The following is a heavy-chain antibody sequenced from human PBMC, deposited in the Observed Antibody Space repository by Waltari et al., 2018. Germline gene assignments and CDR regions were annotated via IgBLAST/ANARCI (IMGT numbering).Heavy chain of an antibody. D-gene: IGHD4-17*01. J-gene: IGHJ4*02. V-gene: IGHV4-59*11. CDR2: IYYSGST. CDR1: GGSISSHY. CDR3: ARGDYGGRQLFDY. Sequence: QVQLQESGPGLVKPSETLSLTCTVSGGSISSHYWSWIRQPPGKGLEWIGYIYYSGSTNYNPALKSRVTISVDTAKNQFSRKLSSVTAADTAVYYCARGDYGGRQLFDYWGQGTLVTVSS.